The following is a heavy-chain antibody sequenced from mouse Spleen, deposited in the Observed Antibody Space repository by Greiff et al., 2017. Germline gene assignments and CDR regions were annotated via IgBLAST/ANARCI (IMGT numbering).Heavy chain of an antibody. Sequence: EVQLVESGGDLVKPGGSLKLSCAASGFTFSSYGMSWVRQTPDKRLEWVATISSGGSYTYYPDSVKGRFTISRDNAKNTLYLQMSSLKSEDTAMYYCARLDYDWYYFDYWGQGTTLTVSS. CDR2: ISSGGSYT. V-gene: IGHV5-6*01. J-gene: IGHJ2*01. D-gene: IGHD2-4*01. CDR3: ARLDYDWYYFDY. CDR1: GFTFSSYG.